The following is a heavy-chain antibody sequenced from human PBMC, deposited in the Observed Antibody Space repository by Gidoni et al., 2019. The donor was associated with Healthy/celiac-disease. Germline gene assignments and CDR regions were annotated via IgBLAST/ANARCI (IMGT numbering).Heavy chain of an antibody. V-gene: IGHV4-39*01. J-gene: IGHJ4*02. CDR3: ASQLTGTKGGY. D-gene: IGHD1-7*01. Sequence: QLQLQESGPGLVKPSETLSLTCTVSGGSISSSSYYWGWIRQPPGKGLEWIGSIYYSGSTYYNPSLKSRVTISVDTSKNQFSLKLSSVTAADTAVYYCASQLTGTKGGYWGQGTLVTVSS. CDR1: GGSISSSSYY. CDR2: IYYSGST.